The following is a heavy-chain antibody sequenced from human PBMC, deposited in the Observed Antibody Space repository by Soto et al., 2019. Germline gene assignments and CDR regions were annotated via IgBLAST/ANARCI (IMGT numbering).Heavy chain of an antibody. CDR3: AKVSSSWYAGFFDL. V-gene: IGHV3-23*01. Sequence: GSLRLSCTASGFTFSSHAMTWVRQAPGKGLEWVSGLSDSGDSIYYADSVKGRFTIYRDNSMSTLYLQMNTLRVEDTAVYYCAKVSSSWYAGFFDLWGQGTLVTVSS. J-gene: IGHJ4*02. D-gene: IGHD6-13*01. CDR1: GFTFSSHA. CDR2: LSDSGDSI.